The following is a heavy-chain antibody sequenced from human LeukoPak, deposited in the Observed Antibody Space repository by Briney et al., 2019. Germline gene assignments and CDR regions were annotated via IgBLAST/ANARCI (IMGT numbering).Heavy chain of an antibody. D-gene: IGHD3-16*01. J-gene: IGHJ5*02. CDR3: ARVSHGLLYWFDP. Sequence: PSETLSLTCTVSGGSISSGGYYWSWIRQPPGKGLEWIGYIYHSGSTYYNPSLKSRVTISVDRSKNQFSLKLSSVTAADTAVYYCARVSHGLLYWFDPWGQGTLVTVSS. CDR1: GGSISSGGYY. CDR2: IYHSGST. V-gene: IGHV4-30-2*01.